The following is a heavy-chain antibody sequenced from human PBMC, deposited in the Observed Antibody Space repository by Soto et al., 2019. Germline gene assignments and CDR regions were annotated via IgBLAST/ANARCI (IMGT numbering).Heavy chain of an antibody. Sequence: GGSLRLSCAASGFTFSSYAMSWVRQAPGKGLEWVSAISGSGGSTYYADSVKGRFTISRDNSKNTLYLQMNSLRAEDTAVYYCAKDNGQYCSSTSCYFDYWGQGTLVTVPS. CDR2: ISGSGGST. CDR1: GFTFSSYA. D-gene: IGHD2-2*01. CDR3: AKDNGQYCSSTSCYFDY. J-gene: IGHJ4*02. V-gene: IGHV3-23*01.